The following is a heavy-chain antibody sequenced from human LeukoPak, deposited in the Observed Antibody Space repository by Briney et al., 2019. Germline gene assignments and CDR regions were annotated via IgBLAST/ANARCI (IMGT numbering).Heavy chain of an antibody. CDR3: AKDKYSSSSGGFDY. V-gene: IGHV3-23*01. J-gene: IGHJ4*02. CDR1: GFIFNSYG. CDR2: ISRSGFST. Sequence: GGSLTLSCAASGFIFNSYGMSWVRQAPGKGLEWVSGISRSGFSTDYADSVKGRFTTSRDKSKNTLYLQMNSLRAEDTAVYYCAKDKYSSSSGGFDYWGQGTLVTVSS. D-gene: IGHD6-6*01.